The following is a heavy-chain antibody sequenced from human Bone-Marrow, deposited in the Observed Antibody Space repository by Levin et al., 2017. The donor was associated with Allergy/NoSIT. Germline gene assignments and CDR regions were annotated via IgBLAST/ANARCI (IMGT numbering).Heavy chain of an antibody. CDR2: ISAYNGDT. D-gene: IGHD3-10*01. V-gene: IGHV1-18*04. CDR1: GYTFTQYG. Sequence: GASVKVSCKASGYTFTQYGFSWVRQAPGQGLEWMGWISAYNGDTNYAQKFQDRITLTADTSTTTGYMELRGLKSDDTAVYYCARRSYYGSGRYVSSYYYMDVWGSGTTVTVSS. CDR3: ARRSYYGSGRYVSSYYYMDV. J-gene: IGHJ6*03.